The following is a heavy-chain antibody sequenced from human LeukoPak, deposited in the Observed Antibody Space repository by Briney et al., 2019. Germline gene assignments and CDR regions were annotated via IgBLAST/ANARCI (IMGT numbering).Heavy chain of an antibody. CDR3: ASSLSGLEEDYVDV. CDR2: ISSSSSTI. CDR1: GFTFSSYS. J-gene: IGHJ6*03. V-gene: IGHV3-48*04. D-gene: IGHD6-19*01. Sequence: GGSLRLSCAASGFTFSSYSMNWVRQAPGKGLEWVSYISSSSSTIYYADSVKGRFTISRDDAKNSLYLQMNSLRAEDTAVYYCASSLSGLEEDYVDVWGKGTTVTVSS.